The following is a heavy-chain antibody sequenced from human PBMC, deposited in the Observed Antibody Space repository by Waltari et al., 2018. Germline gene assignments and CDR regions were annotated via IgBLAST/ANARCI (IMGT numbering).Heavy chain of an antibody. CDR2: INPNGGGT. V-gene: IGHV1-2*06. D-gene: IGHD1-26*01. Sequence: QVQLVQSGAEAKKPGASVTVSCKASGYTFIGYSLHWVRQAHGQGLEWRGRINPNGGGTNYAQKFQGRVTMTRDTSISTAYMELSRLRSDDTAVYYWARFFTIHLGREYCFDYWGQGTLVTVSS. J-gene: IGHJ4*02. CDR1: GYTFIGYS. CDR3: ARFFTIHLGREYCFDY.